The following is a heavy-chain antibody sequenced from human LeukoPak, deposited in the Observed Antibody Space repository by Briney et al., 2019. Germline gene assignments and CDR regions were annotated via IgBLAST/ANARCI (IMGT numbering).Heavy chain of an antibody. CDR3: ARPNSYGIWFDP. J-gene: IGHJ5*02. CDR1: GGSISSGGYY. D-gene: IGHD5-18*01. V-gene: IGHV4-31*03. Sequence: SETLSLTCTVSGGSISSGGYYWSWIRQHPGKGLEWIGYLYYSGSTYYNPSLKSRVTISVDTSKNQFSLKLSSVTAADTAVYYCARPNSYGIWFDPWGQGTLVTVSS. CDR2: LYYSGST.